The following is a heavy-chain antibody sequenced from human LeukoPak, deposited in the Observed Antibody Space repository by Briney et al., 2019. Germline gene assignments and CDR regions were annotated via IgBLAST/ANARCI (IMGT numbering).Heavy chain of an antibody. CDR1: GGSVSSGNHY. CDR3: ARDGALCRGGDCYDY. J-gene: IGHJ4*02. D-gene: IGHD2-15*01. V-gene: IGHV4-30-4*08. Sequence: PSETLSLTCTVSGGSVSSGNHYWSWIRQPPGKGLEWIGYIYYSGSTYYNPSLKSRVTISVDTSKNQFSLKLSSVTAADTAVYYCARDGALCRGGDCYDYWGQGTLVTVSS. CDR2: IYYSGST.